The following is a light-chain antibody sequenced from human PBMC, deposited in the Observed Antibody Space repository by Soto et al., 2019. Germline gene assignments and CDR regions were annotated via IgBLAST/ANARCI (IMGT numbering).Light chain of an antibody. CDR1: QSVRSER. CDR3: QQYGSSP. J-gene: IGKJ5*01. CDR2: DAS. Sequence: EIVLTQSPDTLSLSPGERATLSCRASQSVRSERLAWYQQKRGQAPRLVIFDASFRASGIPERFRGSGSGTDFTLTITRVEPEDFAVYYCQQYGSSPFGQGTRLRL. V-gene: IGKV3-20*01.